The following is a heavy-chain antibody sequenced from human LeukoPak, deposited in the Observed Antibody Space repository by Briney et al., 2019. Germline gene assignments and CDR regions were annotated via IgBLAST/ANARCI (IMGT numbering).Heavy chain of an antibody. CDR2: IYYSGST. J-gene: IGHJ4*02. Sequence: SETLSLTCTVSGGSISSYYWSWIRQPPGKGLEWIGYIYYSGSTYYNPSLKSRVTISVDTSKNQFSLKLSSVTAADTAVYYCARQNVLRYFDWLPPFDYWGQGTLVTVSS. V-gene: IGHV4-59*08. CDR1: GGSISSYY. CDR3: ARQNVLRYFDWLPPFDY. D-gene: IGHD3-9*01.